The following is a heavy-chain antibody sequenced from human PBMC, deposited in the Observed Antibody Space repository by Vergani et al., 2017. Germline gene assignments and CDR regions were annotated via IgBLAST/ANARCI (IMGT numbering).Heavy chain of an antibody. CDR2: IYWNDDK. CDR3: AQSPLSYDFWSGYYPNWFDP. J-gene: IGHJ5*02. D-gene: IGHD3-3*01. Sequence: QITLKESGPTLVKPTQTLTLTCTFSGFSLSTSGVGVGWIRQPPGKALEWLALIYWNDDKRYSPSLKSSLTITKDTSKNQVVLTMTNMDPVDTATYYCAQSPLSYDFWSGYYPNWFDPWGQGTLVTVSS. V-gene: IGHV2-5*01. CDR1: GFSLSTSGVG.